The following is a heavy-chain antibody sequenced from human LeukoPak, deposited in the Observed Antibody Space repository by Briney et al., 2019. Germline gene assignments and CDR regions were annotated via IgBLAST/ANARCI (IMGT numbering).Heavy chain of an antibody. CDR1: GGSISSGGYS. CDR3: ARVGCSGGSCYPGASDI. Sequence: SETLSLTCAVSGGSISSGGYSWSWIRQPPGKGLEWIGYIYHSGSTYYNPSLKSRVTISVDRSKNQFSLKLSSVTAADTAVYYCARVGCSGGSCYPGASDIWGQGTMVTVSS. V-gene: IGHV4-30-2*01. D-gene: IGHD2-15*01. CDR2: IYHSGST. J-gene: IGHJ3*02.